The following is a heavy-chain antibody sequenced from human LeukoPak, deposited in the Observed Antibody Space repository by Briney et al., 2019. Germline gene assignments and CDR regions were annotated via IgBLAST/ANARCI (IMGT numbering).Heavy chain of an antibody. Sequence: ASVKVSCKASGYTFTSYGISWVRQAPGQGLEWMGGFDPEDGETIYAQKFQGRVTMTEDTSTDTAYMELSSLRSEDTAVYYCATGPLYYHVWFGELVVYWGQGTLVTVSS. V-gene: IGHV1-24*01. J-gene: IGHJ4*02. CDR1: GYTFTSYG. D-gene: IGHD3-10*01. CDR2: FDPEDGET. CDR3: ATGPLYYHVWFGELVVY.